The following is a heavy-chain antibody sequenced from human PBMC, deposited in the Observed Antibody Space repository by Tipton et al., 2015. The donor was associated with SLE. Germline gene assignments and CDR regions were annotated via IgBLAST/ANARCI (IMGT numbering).Heavy chain of an antibody. CDR2: INYSGTT. J-gene: IGHJ2*01. V-gene: IGHV4-39*07. D-gene: IGHD2-8*01. CDR3: ARDRGVYWYFDL. Sequence: TLSLTCTVSGGSISTSSYYWAWIRQPPGKGLECIGNINYSGTTSYNPSLKSRVTMSVDTSKNQFSLKLSSVTAADTAVYYCARDRGVYWYFDLWGRGTLVTVSS. CDR1: GGSISTSSYY.